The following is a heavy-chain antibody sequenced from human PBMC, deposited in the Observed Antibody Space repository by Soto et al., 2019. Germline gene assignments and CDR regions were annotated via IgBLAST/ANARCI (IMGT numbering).Heavy chain of an antibody. V-gene: IGHV3-30*18. J-gene: IGHJ4*02. CDR1: GFTFSSYG. CDR3: VKDVKQWLTPAPWFDY. Sequence: GGSLRLSCAASGFTFSSYGMHWVRQAPGKGLEWVAVISYDGSNKYYADSVKGRFTISRDNSKNTLYLQMNSLRAEDTAVYYCVKDVKQWLTPAPWFDYWGQGTLVTVSS. D-gene: IGHD6-19*01. CDR2: ISYDGSNK.